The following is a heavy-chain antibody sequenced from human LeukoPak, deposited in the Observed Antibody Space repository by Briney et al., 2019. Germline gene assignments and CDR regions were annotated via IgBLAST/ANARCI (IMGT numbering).Heavy chain of an antibody. CDR3: ARGYSSGWYEEYYMDV. D-gene: IGHD6-19*01. CDR1: GFTFSSYG. CDR2: ISSSSSTI. J-gene: IGHJ6*03. Sequence: GGSLRLSCAASGFTFSSYGMNWVRQAPGKRLGWVSYISSSSSTIYYADSVKGRFTISRDNAKNSLYLQMNSLRAEDTAVYYCARGYSSGWYEEYYMDVWGKGTTVTVSS. V-gene: IGHV3-48*01.